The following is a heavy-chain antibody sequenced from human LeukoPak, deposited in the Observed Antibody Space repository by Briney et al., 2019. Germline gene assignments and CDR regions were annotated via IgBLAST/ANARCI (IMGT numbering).Heavy chain of an antibody. CDR3: AKVAHPTEPFDY. D-gene: IGHD1-14*01. CDR1: GFTFSSYA. Sequence: PGGSLRLSCAASGFTFSSYAMSWVRQAPGKGLEWVSAISGSGGSTYYADSVKGRFTISRDSPKNTLYLQTNSLRAEDTAVYYCAKVAHPTEPFDYWGQGTLVTVSS. J-gene: IGHJ4*02. V-gene: IGHV3-23*01. CDR2: ISGSGGST.